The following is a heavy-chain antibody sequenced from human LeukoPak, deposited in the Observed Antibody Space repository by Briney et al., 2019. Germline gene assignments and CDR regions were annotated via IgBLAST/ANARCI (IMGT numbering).Heavy chain of an antibody. Sequence: SETLSLTCTGSGDSISSYYWSWIRQPPGKGLEWIGYIYHSGSTNYNPSLKSRVTISADTSKDQFSLKLASVTAADTAVYYCATGYSSTWYYFDYWGQGTLVTVSS. J-gene: IGHJ4*02. D-gene: IGHD6-13*01. V-gene: IGHV4-59*01. CDR1: GDSISSYY. CDR2: IYHSGST. CDR3: ATGYSSTWYYFDY.